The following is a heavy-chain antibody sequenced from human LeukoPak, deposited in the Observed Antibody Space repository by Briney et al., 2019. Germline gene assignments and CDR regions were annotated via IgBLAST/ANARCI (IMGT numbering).Heavy chain of an antibody. CDR1: GFTFSSYA. D-gene: IGHD3-10*01. Sequence: GGSLRLSCAASGFTFSSYAMHWVRQAPGKGLEWVAVISYDGSNKYYADSVKGRFTISRDNSKNTLYLQMNSLRAEDTAVYYCARNKITAAWYFDLWGRGTLVTVSS. V-gene: IGHV3-30-3*01. CDR2: ISYDGSNK. CDR3: ARNKITAAWYFDL. J-gene: IGHJ2*01.